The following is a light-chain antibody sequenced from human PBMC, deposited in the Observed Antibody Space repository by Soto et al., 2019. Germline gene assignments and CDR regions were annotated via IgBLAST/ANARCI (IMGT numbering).Light chain of an antibody. V-gene: IGKV1-12*01. Sequence: DIQMTQCPSSVSASVGDRVTVTCRASQAISTWLAWYQQRPGKAPKLLIYAASTLQSGVPSRFSATGSGTDFTLTISSLQSEDFATYYCQQADSIPFTFGPGTTV. CDR3: QQADSIPFT. CDR1: QAISTW. CDR2: AAS. J-gene: IGKJ3*01.